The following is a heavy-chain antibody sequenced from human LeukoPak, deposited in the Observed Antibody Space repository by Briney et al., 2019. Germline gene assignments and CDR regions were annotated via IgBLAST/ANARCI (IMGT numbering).Heavy chain of an antibody. Sequence: SETLSLTCAVSGGSISSYYWSWIRQPAGKGLEWIGRIYTSGSTNYNPSLKSRVTMSVDTCKNQFSLKLSTVTAADTAVYYCARDLEGVLRFLEWDKSWWFDPWGQGTLVTVSS. J-gene: IGHJ5*02. CDR3: ARDLEGVLRFLEWDKSWWFDP. CDR2: IYTSGST. D-gene: IGHD3-3*01. V-gene: IGHV4-4*07. CDR1: GGSISSYY.